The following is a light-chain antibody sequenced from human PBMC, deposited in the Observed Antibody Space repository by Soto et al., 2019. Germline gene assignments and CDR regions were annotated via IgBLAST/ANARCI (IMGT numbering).Light chain of an antibody. CDR1: QDIGSV. V-gene: IGKV1-12*01. CDR2: GAS. J-gene: IGKJ5*01. CDR3: QHYLNYPIT. Sequence: DIQMTQSPSSVSASVGDTVTIACRASQDIGSVLAWYQQKPGTAPKVLISGASDLHGGVPSRFSGSGSRTDFTLTITHLQSEDFATYYCQHYLNYPITFGQGTRLEIK.